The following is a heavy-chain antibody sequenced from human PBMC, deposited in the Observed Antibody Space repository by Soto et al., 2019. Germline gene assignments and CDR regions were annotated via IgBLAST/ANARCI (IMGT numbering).Heavy chain of an antibody. J-gene: IGHJ4*02. CDR3: AREINLGSGLAQADY. Sequence: GGSLRLSCAASGFTFSNYAMNWVRQAPGKGLEWVSGISGSSYTTYYADSVKGRFTISRDNSKNTLYLQMTSLRVDDTALYYWAREINLGSGLAQADYWGQGTLVTVSS. CDR2: ISGSSYTT. CDR1: GFTFSNYA. D-gene: IGHD3-10*01. V-gene: IGHV3-23*01.